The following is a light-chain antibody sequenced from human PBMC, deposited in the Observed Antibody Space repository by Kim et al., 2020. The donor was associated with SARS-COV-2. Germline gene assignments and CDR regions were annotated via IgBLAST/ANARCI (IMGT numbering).Light chain of an antibody. CDR2: DAS. V-gene: IGKV1-5*01. J-gene: IGKJ2*01. CDR1: QDISRW. Sequence: GDRVTITCRASQDISRWLAWFQLKPGKAPKVLIYDASTLESGVPSRFSGSVSGTEFTLTISSLQPEDFATYYCQQYNSLVYTFGQGTKLEI. CDR3: QQYNSLVYT.